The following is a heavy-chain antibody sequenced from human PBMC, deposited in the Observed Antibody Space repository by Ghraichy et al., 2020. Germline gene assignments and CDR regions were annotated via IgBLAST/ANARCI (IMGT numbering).Heavy chain of an antibody. CDR2: ISSNVGST. J-gene: IGHJ5*02. D-gene: IGHD3-3*01. V-gene: IGHV3-64*01. CDR3: ARDRDFWSVFYAGVGCFDP. Sequence: YVSAISSNVGSTYYANSVKGRFTISRDNSKNTLYLQMGSCRAEDMAVYYCARDRDFWSVFYAGVGCFDPWGQG.